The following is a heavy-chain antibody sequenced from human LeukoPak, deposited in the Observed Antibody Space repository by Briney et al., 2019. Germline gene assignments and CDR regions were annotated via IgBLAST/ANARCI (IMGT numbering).Heavy chain of an antibody. J-gene: IGHJ5*01. D-gene: IGHD6-13*01. V-gene: IGHV4-39*07. CDR2: IYYSGST. CDR3: ARERSIAAAGRFDS. CDR1: GGSITGSSYH. Sequence: SETLSLTCTVSGGSITGSSYHWGWIRQPPGKGLEWIGSIYYSGSTYYNPSLKSRVTISVDTSKNQFSLKLTSVTAADTAVYYCARERSIAAAGRFDSWGQGTLVAVSS.